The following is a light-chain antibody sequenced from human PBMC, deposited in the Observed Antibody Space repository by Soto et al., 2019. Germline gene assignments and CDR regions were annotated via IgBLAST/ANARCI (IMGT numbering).Light chain of an antibody. CDR2: LNSDGSH. Sequence: QLVLTQSPSASASLGASVKLTCTLSSGHTTYAIAWYQQQPKKGPRYLIKLNSDGSHTKGDGIPDRFSGSSSGAERYLSISSLQPEDEADYYCQTWGTGIVFGGGTKLTVL. CDR3: QTWGTGIV. V-gene: IGLV4-69*01. CDR1: SGHTTYA. J-gene: IGLJ2*01.